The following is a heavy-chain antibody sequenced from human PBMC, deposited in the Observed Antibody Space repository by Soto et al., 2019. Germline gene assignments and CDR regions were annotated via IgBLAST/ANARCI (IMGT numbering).Heavy chain of an antibody. CDR2: ISYDGSNK. J-gene: IGHJ4*02. V-gene: IGHV3-30-3*01. CDR3: ARDTGSYGSDYFDY. CDR1: GFTFSSYA. D-gene: IGHD5-18*01. Sequence: PGGSLRLSCAASGFTFSSYAMHWVRQAPGKGLEWVAVISYDGSNKYYADSVKGRFTISRDNSKNTLYPQMNSLRAEDTAVYYCARDTGSYGSDYFDYWGQGTLVTVSS.